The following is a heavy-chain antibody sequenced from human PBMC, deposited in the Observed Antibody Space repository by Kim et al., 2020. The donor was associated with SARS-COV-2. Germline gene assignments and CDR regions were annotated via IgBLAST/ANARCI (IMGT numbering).Heavy chain of an antibody. CDR3: ARLRASSGYWPLDP. J-gene: IGHJ5*02. Sequence: AQKFQGRVTIPADESTSTAYMGLSSLRSEDTAVYYCARLRASSGYWPLDPWGQGTLVTVSS. D-gene: IGHD3-22*01. V-gene: IGHV1-69*01.